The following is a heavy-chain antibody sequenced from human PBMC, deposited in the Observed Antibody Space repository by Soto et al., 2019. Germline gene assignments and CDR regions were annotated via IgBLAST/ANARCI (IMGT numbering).Heavy chain of an antibody. D-gene: IGHD3-10*01. CDR2: IYYSGST. Sequence: PSETLSLTCTVSGGSISRSSYYWGWIRQPPGKGLEWIGSIYYSGSTYYNPSLKSRVNISVDTSKNQFSLKLSSVTAADTAVYYCAMIYGSGSYYRTLFGNFFRLWGLGTLVTVSS. CDR1: GGSISRSSYY. J-gene: IGHJ4*02. V-gene: IGHV4-39*01. CDR3: AMIYGSGSYYRTLFGNFFRL.